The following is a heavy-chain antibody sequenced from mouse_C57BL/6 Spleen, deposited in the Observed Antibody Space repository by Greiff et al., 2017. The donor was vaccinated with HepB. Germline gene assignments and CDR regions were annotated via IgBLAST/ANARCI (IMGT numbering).Heavy chain of an antibody. Sequence: VQLQQSGPELVKPGASVKISCKASGYAFSSSWMNWVKQRPGKGLEWIGRIYPGDGDTNYNGKFKGKATLTADKSSSTAYMQLSRLTSEDSAVYFCARWDYYGSSPWFAYWGQGTLVTVSA. CDR3: ARWDYYGSSPWFAY. CDR2: IYPGDGDT. D-gene: IGHD1-1*01. V-gene: IGHV1-82*01. J-gene: IGHJ3*01. CDR1: GYAFSSSW.